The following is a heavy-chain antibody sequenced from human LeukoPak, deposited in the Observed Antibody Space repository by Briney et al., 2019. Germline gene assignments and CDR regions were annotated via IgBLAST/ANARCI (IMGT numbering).Heavy chain of an antibody. J-gene: IGHJ4*02. Sequence: GGSLRLSCAASGFTVSSNFMSWVRQAPGKGLEWVSVIYSGGSTYYADSVKGRFTISRDNSKNTLYLQINSLRVEDTAVYYCASGGSRWGLGYFDYWGQGTLVTVSS. CDR1: GFTVSSNF. CDR2: IYSGGST. CDR3: ASGGSRWGLGYFDY. V-gene: IGHV3-66*02. D-gene: IGHD2-21*01.